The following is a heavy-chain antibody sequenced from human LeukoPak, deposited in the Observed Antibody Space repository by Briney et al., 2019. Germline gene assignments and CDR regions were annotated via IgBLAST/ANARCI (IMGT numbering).Heavy chain of an antibody. CDR2: ISGSGGTT. Sequence: GGSLRLSCAASGFTFSSYAMTWVRQAPGKGLEWVSSISGSGGTTYYADSVKGRFTISRDNSKNTLYLQMNSLRGDDTAVYYCAKGGYSSCWFPIYNFDYWGQGTLVTVCS. D-gene: IGHD6-19*01. CDR3: AKGGYSSCWFPIYNFDY. V-gene: IGHV3-23*01. J-gene: IGHJ4*02. CDR1: GFTFSSYA.